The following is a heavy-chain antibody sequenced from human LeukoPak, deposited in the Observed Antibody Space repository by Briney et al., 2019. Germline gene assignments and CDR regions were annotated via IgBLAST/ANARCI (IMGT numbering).Heavy chain of an antibody. CDR3: ARDLVGATRDAFDI. CDR2: IYSGGST. Sequence: GGSLRLSCAASGFTVSSNYMSWVRQAPGKGLEWVSVIYSGGSTCYADSVKGRFTISRDNSKNTLYLQMNSLRAEDTAVYYCARDLVGATRDAFDIWGQGTMVTVSS. J-gene: IGHJ3*02. D-gene: IGHD1-26*01. V-gene: IGHV3-53*01. CDR1: GFTVSSNY.